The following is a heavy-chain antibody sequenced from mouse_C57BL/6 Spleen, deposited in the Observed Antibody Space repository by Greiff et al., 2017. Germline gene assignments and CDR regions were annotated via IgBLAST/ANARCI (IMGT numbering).Heavy chain of an antibody. J-gene: IGHJ1*03. CDR3: ARDYSLYFDV. CDR1: GYAFSSSW. V-gene: IGHV1-82*01. Sequence: QVQLQQSGPELVKPGASVKISCKASGYAFSSSWMNWVKQRPGKGLEWIGRIYPGDGDTNYNVKFKGKATLTADKSSSTAYMQLSSLTSEDSAVYFCARDYSLYFDVWGTGTTVTVSS. CDR2: IYPGDGDT. D-gene: IGHD2-13*01.